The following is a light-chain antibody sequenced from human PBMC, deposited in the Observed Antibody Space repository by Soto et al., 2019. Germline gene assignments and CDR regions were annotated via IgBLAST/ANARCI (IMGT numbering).Light chain of an antibody. V-gene: IGKV3-20*01. J-gene: IGKJ1*01. CDR3: QQYGSSPWT. CDR2: GAS. CDR1: QSVSSSY. Sequence: EIVLTQSPGTLSLSPGERATLSCRASQSVSSSYLAWYQQKPGQAPRPLIYGASSRAIGIPDRFSGSGSGTDFTLTISRLEPEDFAVYYCQQYGSSPWTFGQGTKAEIK.